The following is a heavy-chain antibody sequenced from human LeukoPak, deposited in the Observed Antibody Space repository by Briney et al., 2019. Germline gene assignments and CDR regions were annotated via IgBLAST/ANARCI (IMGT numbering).Heavy chain of an antibody. CDR2: IYTTGSI. J-gene: IGHJ4*02. V-gene: IGHV4-61*02. CDR3: ARAGSGSYYNVPV. CDR1: GGSISSGSYY. Sequence: SETLSLTCTVSGGSISSGSYYWSWIRQPAGKGLEWIGRIYTTGSINYNPSLKSRVTISVDTSKNQFSLKLSSVTAADTAVYYCARAGSGSYYNVPVWGQGTLVTVSS. D-gene: IGHD3-10*01.